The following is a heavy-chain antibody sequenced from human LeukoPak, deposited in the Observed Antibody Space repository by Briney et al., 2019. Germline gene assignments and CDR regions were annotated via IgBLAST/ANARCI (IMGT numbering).Heavy chain of an antibody. V-gene: IGHV2-5*01. Sequence: SGPTLVKPTQTLTLTCTFSGFSLSTSGVGVGWIRQPPGKALEWLALIYWNDDKRHSPSLKSRLTITKDTSKNQVVLTMTNMDPVDTATYYCAHRRGIAVAGIYWFDPWGQGTLVTVSS. CDR2: IYWNDDK. J-gene: IGHJ5*02. D-gene: IGHD6-19*01. CDR3: AHRRGIAVAGIYWFDP. CDR1: GFSLSTSGVG.